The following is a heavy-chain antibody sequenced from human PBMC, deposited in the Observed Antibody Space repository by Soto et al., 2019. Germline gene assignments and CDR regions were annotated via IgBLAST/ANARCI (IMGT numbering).Heavy chain of an antibody. CDR1: GGSISSYY. Sequence: SEALSLTCPVSGGSISSYYWSWIRQPPGKGLEWIGYIDYSGSTNYNPSLKSRVTISIDTSKNQFSLKLSSVTAADTAGYYCARRVRNYDILTGYYGDAFDIWGQGTMVT. V-gene: IGHV4-59*08. CDR3: ARRVRNYDILTGYYGDAFDI. CDR2: IDYSGST. J-gene: IGHJ3*02. D-gene: IGHD3-9*01.